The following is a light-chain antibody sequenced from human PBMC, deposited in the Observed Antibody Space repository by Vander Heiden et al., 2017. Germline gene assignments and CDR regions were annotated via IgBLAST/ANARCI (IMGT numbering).Light chain of an antibody. Sequence: SSELTQDPAVSVAFGQTVRITCQGDSLRSYYASWYQQKPGQAPVLVIYGKNNRPSGIPDRFSGSSSGNTASLTITGAQAEDEADYYCNSRDSSGNHLFWVFGGGTKLTVL. J-gene: IGLJ3*02. CDR3: NSRDSSGNHLFWV. CDR1: SLRSYY. CDR2: GKN. V-gene: IGLV3-19*01.